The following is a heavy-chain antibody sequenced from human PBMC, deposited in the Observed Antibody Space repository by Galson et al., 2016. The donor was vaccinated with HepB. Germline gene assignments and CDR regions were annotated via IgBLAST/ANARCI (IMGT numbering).Heavy chain of an antibody. D-gene: IGHD3-3*01. J-gene: IGHJ4*01. Sequence: SLRLSCAGSGFSFSTYGMNWVRQGPGKGLEWVSTISGSGADTYYADSLKGRFTISRDNSANTVFLHMSNLSAEDSAVYYCAKRGDFWSGYAPRDAYFFDSWG. CDR3: AKRGDFWSGYAPRDAYFFDS. V-gene: IGHV3-23*01. CDR1: GFSFSTYG. CDR2: ISGSGADT.